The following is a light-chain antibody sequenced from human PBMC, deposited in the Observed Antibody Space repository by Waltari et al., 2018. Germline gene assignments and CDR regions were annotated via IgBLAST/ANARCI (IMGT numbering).Light chain of an antibody. CDR1: NRAVGFYNY. CDR2: DVS. CDR3: NSYTGSSSWV. J-gene: IGLJ3*02. Sequence: QSALTQPASVSGSPGQSITISCTGTNRAVGFYNYFSWYHQHPGKAPKLVIYDVSVRPSGVSNRSSGSKSGNTASLTISGLQAEDEADYYCNSYTGSSSWVFGGGTRLTVL. V-gene: IGLV2-14*03.